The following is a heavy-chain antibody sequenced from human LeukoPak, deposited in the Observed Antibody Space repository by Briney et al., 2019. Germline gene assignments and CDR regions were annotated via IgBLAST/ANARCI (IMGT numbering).Heavy chain of an antibody. D-gene: IGHD3-16*01. CDR3: ARAIFGGVFDY. J-gene: IGHJ4*02. Sequence: SETLSLTCAVYGRSFSGYYWSWIRQPPGKGLEWIGEINHSGSTNYNPSLKSRVTISVDTSKNQFSLKLSSVTAADTAVYYCARAIFGGVFDYWGQGTLVTVSS. CDR1: GRSFSGYY. CDR2: INHSGST. V-gene: IGHV4-34*01.